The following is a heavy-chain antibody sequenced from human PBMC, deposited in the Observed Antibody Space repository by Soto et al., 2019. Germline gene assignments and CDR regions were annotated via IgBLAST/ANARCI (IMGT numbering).Heavy chain of an antibody. CDR1: GGTFSSYA. V-gene: IGHV1-69*12. CDR2: IIPIFGTA. CDR3: ARTCSGGSCYYYYGMDA. Sequence: QVQLVQSGAEVKKPGSSVKVSCKASGGTFSSYAISWVRQAPGQGLEWMGGIIPIFGTANYAQKFQGRVTITADESTSTAYMGLSSLRSEDTAVYYCARTCSGGSCYYYYGMDAWGQGTTVTVSS. D-gene: IGHD2-15*01. J-gene: IGHJ6*02.